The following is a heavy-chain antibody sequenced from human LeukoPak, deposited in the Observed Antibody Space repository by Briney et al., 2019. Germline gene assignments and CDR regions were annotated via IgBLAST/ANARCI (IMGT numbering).Heavy chain of an antibody. CDR2: ISGSGGST. Sequence: GGSLRLSCAASGFTFSSYAMSWVRPAPGKGLEWVSAISGSGGSTYYADSVKGRFTISRDNSKNTLYLQMSSLRAEDTAVYYCAKEGIAAAASKYYYYGMDVWGQGTTVTVSS. CDR3: AKEGIAAAASKYYYYGMDV. CDR1: GFTFSSYA. V-gene: IGHV3-23*01. J-gene: IGHJ6*02. D-gene: IGHD6-13*01.